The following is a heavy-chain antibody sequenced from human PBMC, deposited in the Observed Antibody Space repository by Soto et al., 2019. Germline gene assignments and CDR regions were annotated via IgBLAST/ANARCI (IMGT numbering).Heavy chain of an antibody. CDR1: GFTFSIYA. Sequence: EVQLLESGGGSVQSGGSLRLSCGASGFTFSIYAMSWVRQAPGKGLEWVSAVVGGGRSTYYADSVKGRFTISRDNSNNKLYLQMNNLRAGDTAVYYCAKSQEWGLPLSGGLDVWGRGTTVTVSS. CDR3: AKSQEWGLPLSGGLDV. J-gene: IGHJ6*02. CDR2: VVGGGRST. V-gene: IGHV3-23*01. D-gene: IGHD1-26*01.